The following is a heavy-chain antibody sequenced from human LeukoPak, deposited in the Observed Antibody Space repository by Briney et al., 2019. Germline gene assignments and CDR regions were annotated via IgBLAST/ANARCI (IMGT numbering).Heavy chain of an antibody. CDR1: GLTFGNYA. J-gene: IGHJ3*02. CDR3: AKGSTYFYGSGTSDDAFDI. Sequence: GGSPRLSCAASGLTFGNYAMSWVRQAPGRGLEWVSSISGSGGSTHYADSVKGRFTTSRDNSKSTMFLQVNSLRAEDTAVYYCAKGSTYFYGSGTSDDAFDIWGQGTMVTVSS. CDR2: ISGSGGST. V-gene: IGHV3-23*01. D-gene: IGHD3-10*01.